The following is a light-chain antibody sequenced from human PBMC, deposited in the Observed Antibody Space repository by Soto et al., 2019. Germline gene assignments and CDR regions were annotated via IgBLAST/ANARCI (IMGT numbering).Light chain of an antibody. V-gene: IGKV1D-16*01. J-gene: IGKJ5*01. CDR1: QGISSW. CDR2: AAS. Sequence: DIQMTQSPSSLSASVGDRVTITCRASQGISSWLAWYQQKPGKAPKLLIYAASSLESGVPSRFSGSGSGTDFTLTITSLQSEDFAVYYCQQYNNWPPITFGQGRRLEIK. CDR3: QQYNNWPPIT.